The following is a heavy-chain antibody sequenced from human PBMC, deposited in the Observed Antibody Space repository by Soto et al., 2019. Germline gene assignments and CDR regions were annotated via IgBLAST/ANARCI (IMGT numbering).Heavy chain of an antibody. Sequence: GSLKICWKGSGYSFTSYWIGWVRQMPGKGLEWMGIIYPGDSDTRYSPSFQGQVTISADKSISTAYLQWSSLKASDTAIYYCAASIFYYGMDVWGQGTTVTVSS. V-gene: IGHV5-51*01. CDR3: AASIFYYGMDV. J-gene: IGHJ6*02. CDR1: GYSFTSYW. CDR2: IYPGDSDT.